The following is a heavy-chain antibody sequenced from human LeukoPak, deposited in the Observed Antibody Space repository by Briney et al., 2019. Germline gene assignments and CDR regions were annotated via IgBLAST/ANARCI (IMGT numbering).Heavy chain of an antibody. CDR3: ARGTEAGEFDY. V-gene: IGHV4-59*01. CDR1: GGSISSYY. D-gene: IGHD1-26*01. Sequence: PSETLSLTCTVSGGSISSYYWSWIRQPPGKGLEWIGYTYYSGSTNYNPSPKSRVTISVDTSRNQFSLKLSSVTAADTAVYYCARGTEAGEFDYWGQGTLVTVSS. J-gene: IGHJ4*02. CDR2: TYYSGST.